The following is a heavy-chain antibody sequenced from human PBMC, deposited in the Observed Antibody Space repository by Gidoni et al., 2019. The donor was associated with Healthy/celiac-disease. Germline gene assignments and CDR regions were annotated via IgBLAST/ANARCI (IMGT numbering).Heavy chain of an antibody. CDR2: ISSSRSYI. J-gene: IGHJ4*02. V-gene: IGHV3-21*01. CDR3: AGGVVGALRMVDY. D-gene: IGHD1-26*01. Sequence: EVQLVESGGGLVKPGGSLRLPCRASGFPFSSYSMNWIRQAPGKGLEWVSSISSSRSYIYYADSVKGRFTISRDNAKNSLYVQMNSLRAEDTAVYCGAGGVVGALRMVDYWGQGTLGTVSS. CDR1: GFPFSSYS.